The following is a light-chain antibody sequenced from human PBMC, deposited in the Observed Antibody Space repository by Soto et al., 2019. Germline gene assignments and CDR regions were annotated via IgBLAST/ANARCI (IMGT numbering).Light chain of an antibody. J-gene: IGLJ1*01. CDR3: LSFTTDWTHV. Sequence: QSVLTQPASVSGSPGQSFTISCTGSSSDIGAYNYVSWFQQYPGKAPKLIISEVSNRPSGVSNRFSGSKSGTAASLTISGLQTEDEADYFCLSFTTDWTHVFGTGTKVTVL. CDR1: SSDIGAYNY. CDR2: EVS. V-gene: IGLV2-14*01.